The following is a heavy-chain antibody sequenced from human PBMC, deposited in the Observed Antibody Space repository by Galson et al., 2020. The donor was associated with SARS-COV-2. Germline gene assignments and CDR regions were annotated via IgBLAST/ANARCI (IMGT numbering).Heavy chain of an antibody. V-gene: IGHV4-39*02. CDR3: ARTLGYCSRTSCSNGFDP. CDR1: GGSISSSNYY. Sequence: SETLSLTCTVSGGSISSSNYYWGWIRQPPGKGLEWIGHIYYSGNTNYNPSLKSRVTISVDTSKSHFSLKLSSVTAAATAVYYCARTLGYCSRTSCSNGFDPWGQGTLVTVSS. J-gene: IGHJ5*02. CDR2: IYYSGNT. D-gene: IGHD2-2*01.